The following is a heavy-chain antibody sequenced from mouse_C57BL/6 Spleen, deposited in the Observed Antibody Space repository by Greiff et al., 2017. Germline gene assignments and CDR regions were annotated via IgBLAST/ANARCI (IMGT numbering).Heavy chain of an antibody. J-gene: IGHJ4*01. CDR2: INPSSGYT. D-gene: IGHD1-1*01. CDR3: ARYYGSSLYAMDY. V-gene: IGHV1-7*01. CDR1: GYTFTSYW. Sequence: QVQLQQSGAELAKPGASVKLSCKASGYTFTSYWMHWVKQRPGQGLEWIGYINPSSGYTKYNQKFKDKATLTADKSSSTAYMQLSSLTYDDSAVYYCARYYGSSLYAMDYWGQGTSVTVSS.